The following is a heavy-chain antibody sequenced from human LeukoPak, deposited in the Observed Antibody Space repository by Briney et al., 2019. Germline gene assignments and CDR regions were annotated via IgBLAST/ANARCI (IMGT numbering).Heavy chain of an antibody. Sequence: GGSLRLSCAASGFTFPNYWMSWVRQAPGKGLEWVANIRQDGSEKFYVDSVKGRFTISRDNAKSSLYLQMNSLRAEDTARYYCVRLRRNSDRSGYYYFYNYWGQGIQVTVSS. V-gene: IGHV3-7*01. CDR1: GFTFPNYW. J-gene: IGHJ4*02. D-gene: IGHD3-22*01. CDR3: VRLRRNSDRSGYYYFYNY. CDR2: IRQDGSEK.